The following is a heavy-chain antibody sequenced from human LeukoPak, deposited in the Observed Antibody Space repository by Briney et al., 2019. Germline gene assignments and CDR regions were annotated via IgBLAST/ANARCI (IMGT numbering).Heavy chain of an antibody. V-gene: IGHV3-15*07. CDR3: ARAGGIYSSSWYVTDHYYYYYGMDV. CDR2: IKTKTDGGTT. Sequence: GGSLRLSCVVSGFTFSNAWMNWVRQAPGKGLEWVGRIKTKTDGGTTDYAAPVKGRFTISRDDSKNTLYLQMNSLRAEDTAVYYCARAGGIYSSSWYVTDHYYYYYGMDVWGQGTTVTVSS. CDR1: GFTFSNAW. D-gene: IGHD6-13*01. J-gene: IGHJ6*02.